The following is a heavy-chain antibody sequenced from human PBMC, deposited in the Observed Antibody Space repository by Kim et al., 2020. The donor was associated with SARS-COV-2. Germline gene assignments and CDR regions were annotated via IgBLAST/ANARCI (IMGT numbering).Heavy chain of an antibody. CDR2: VYYSGNT. D-gene: IGHD3-3*01. CDR3: ARAPTAFWICYPYYFDY. V-gene: IGHV4-61*08. J-gene: IGHJ4*02. CDR1: GGSVSSGGYF. Sequence: SETLSLTCLVSGGSVSSGGYFWSWIRQPPGKGLEWIGYVYYSGNTNYNPSLKSRVTMSVDTSKNQFSLKLRSVTAADTAVYYCARAPTAFWICYPYYFDYWGQGTLVTVSS.